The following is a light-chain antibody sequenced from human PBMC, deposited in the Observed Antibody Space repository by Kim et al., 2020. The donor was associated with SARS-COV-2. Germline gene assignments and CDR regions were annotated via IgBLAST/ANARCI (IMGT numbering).Light chain of an antibody. CDR1: STDVGNEV. Sequence: QTAALTCTGPSTDVGNEVATWLQQHQGHPPKLLSSRNNNRPSGISERFSASRSGDTASLTITGLQPEDEADYYCSAWDSSLSAWVFGGGTQLTVL. CDR2: RNN. CDR3: SAWDSSLSAWV. J-gene: IGLJ3*02. V-gene: IGLV10-54*01.